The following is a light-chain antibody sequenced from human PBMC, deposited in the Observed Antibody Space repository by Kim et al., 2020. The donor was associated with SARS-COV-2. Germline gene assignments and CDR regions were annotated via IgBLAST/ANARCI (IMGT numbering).Light chain of an antibody. CDR1: SLKSYF. Sequence: SSELTQDPAVSVALGQTVRITCQGVSLKSYFASWYQQKPGQAPVLVFPAINKRPSGIPDRFSASSSGNAAFLTITVAQWEDEAVYYCHSRGRHGHSWVFG. V-gene: IGLV3-19*01. J-gene: IGLJ3*02. CDR2: AIN. CDR3: HSRGRHGHSWV.